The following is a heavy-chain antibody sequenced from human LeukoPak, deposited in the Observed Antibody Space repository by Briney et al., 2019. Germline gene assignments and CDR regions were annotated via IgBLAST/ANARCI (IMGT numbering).Heavy chain of an antibody. D-gene: IGHD2-15*01. Sequence: SVKVSCKASGGTFSSYAISWVRQAPGQGLEWMGGIIPIFGTANYAQKFQGRVTITADKSTSTAYMELSSLRSEDTAVYYCASALGYCSGGSCYSGDYWGQGTLVPVSS. CDR1: GGTFSSYA. J-gene: IGHJ4*02. V-gene: IGHV1-69*06. CDR3: ASALGYCSGGSCYSGDY. CDR2: IIPIFGTA.